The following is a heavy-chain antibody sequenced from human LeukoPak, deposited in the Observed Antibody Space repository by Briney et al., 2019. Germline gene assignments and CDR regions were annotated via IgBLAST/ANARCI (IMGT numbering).Heavy chain of an antibody. Sequence: PSETLSLTCTVSGGSISSTTYYWGWIRQAPGEGLECIGSISYSGTTFYNPSLRGRVIISVDTSKNQFSLKLSSVTAADTAVYYCARDSAYDSSGYIPSDPHAFDIWGQGTMVTVSS. CDR3: ARDSAYDSSGYIPSDPHAFDI. V-gene: IGHV4-39*07. CDR2: ISYSGTT. J-gene: IGHJ3*02. D-gene: IGHD3-22*01. CDR1: GGSISSTTYY.